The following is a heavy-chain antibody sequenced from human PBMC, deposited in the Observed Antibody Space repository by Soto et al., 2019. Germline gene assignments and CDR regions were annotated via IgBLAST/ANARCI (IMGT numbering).Heavy chain of an antibody. V-gene: IGHV4-30-4*01. Sequence: PSETLSLTCTVSGASFSSDDSYWSWIRQPPGKGLEWIAYISYSGTYYNPSLKSRVTTPLDGSKNQISLYLSSVTAADTAVYYCARIGTLLAIVTHNWFDPWGQGTLVTVSS. CDR2: ISYSGT. D-gene: IGHD1-26*01. J-gene: IGHJ5*02. CDR3: ARIGTLLAIVTHNWFDP. CDR1: GASFSSDDSY.